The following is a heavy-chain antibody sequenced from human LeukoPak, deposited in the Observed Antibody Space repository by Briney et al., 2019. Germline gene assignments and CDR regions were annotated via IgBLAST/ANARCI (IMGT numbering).Heavy chain of an antibody. CDR1: GFTFSSYE. CDR2: ISSSGSTI. CDR3: ARDSSGWYHWFDP. D-gene: IGHD6-19*01. J-gene: IGHJ5*02. V-gene: IGHV3-48*03. Sequence: GGSLRLSCAASGFTFSSYEMNWVRQAPGKGLEWVSYISSSGSTIYYADSVKGRFTISRDNARNSLYLQMNSLRAEDTAVYYCARDSSGWYHWFDPWGQGTLVTVSS.